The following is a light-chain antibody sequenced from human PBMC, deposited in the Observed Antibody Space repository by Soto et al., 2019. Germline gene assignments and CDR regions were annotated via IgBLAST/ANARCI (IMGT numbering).Light chain of an antibody. CDR1: SSDVGGYNY. CDR2: EVS. CDR3: CSYAGMSTSLYV. Sequence: QSALTQPASVSGSPGQSITISCTGTSSDVGGYNYVSWYQQHPGKAPKLMIYEVSNRPSGVSNRFSGSKSGNTASLTISGLQAEDEADYYCCSYAGMSTSLYVFGTGTKVTVL. V-gene: IGLV2-14*01. J-gene: IGLJ1*01.